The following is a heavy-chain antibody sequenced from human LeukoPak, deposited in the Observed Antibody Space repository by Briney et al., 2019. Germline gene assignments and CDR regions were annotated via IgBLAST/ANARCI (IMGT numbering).Heavy chain of an antibody. CDR2: IYHSGST. D-gene: IGHD2-15*01. J-gene: IGHJ3*02. CDR1: GGSISSGGYS. V-gene: IGHV4-30-2*01. CDR3: ARETMIFAFDI. Sequence: SETLSLICAVSGGSISSGGYSWSWVRQPPGKGLEWIGYIYHSGSTYYNPSLKSRVTISVDRSKNQFSLKLSSVTAADTAVYYCARETMIFAFDIWGQGTMVTVSS.